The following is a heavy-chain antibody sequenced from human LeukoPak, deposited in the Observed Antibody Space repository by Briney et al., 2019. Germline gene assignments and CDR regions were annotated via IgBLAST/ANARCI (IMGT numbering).Heavy chain of an antibody. J-gene: IGHJ5*02. D-gene: IGHD3-22*01. Sequence: SETLSLTCTVSGASISGHYLTWLRQPPGKGLEWIGYISHIGSTNYNPSLSSRVTMSLDTSKKQFFLNLTSVTAADTAVYYCTRGYFDSSGHNSYAPWGQGTLVTVSS. CDR1: GASISGHY. CDR2: ISHIGST. CDR3: TRGYFDSSGHNSYAP. V-gene: IGHV4-59*11.